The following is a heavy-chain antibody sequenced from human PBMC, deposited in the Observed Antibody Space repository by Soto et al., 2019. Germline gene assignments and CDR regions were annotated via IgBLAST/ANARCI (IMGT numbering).Heavy chain of an antibody. CDR3: ARIGRGTYCTNGVCYGPFDY. J-gene: IGHJ4*02. CDR1: GFTFSSYS. CDR2: ISSSSSYI. V-gene: IGHV3-21*01. Sequence: GGSLRLSCAASGFTFSSYSMNWVRQAPGKGLEWVSSISSSSSYIYYADSVKGRFTISRDNAKNSLYLQMNSLRAEDTAVYYCARIGRGTYCTNGVCYGPFDYWGQGTLVTVSS. D-gene: IGHD2-8*01.